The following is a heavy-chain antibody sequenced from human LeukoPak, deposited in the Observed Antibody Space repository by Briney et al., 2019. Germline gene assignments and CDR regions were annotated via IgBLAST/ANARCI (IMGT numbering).Heavy chain of an antibody. CDR3: TMYTSCTGGSCNSRPEDTFDH. CDR1: GYTLTELS. J-gene: IGHJ4*02. V-gene: IGHV1-24*01. D-gene: IGHD2-15*01. CDR2: FDPEDGET. Sequence: ASVKVSCKVSGYTLTELSMHWVRQAPGKGLEWMGGFDPEDGETIYAQKFQDRVTMTEDTSTDTAYMELSSLRSEDTAVYCCTMYTSCTGGSCNSRPEDTFDHWGQGTLVIVSS.